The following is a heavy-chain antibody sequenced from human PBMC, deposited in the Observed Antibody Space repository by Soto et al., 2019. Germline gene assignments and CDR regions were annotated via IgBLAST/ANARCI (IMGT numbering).Heavy chain of an antibody. CDR3: ARVTSHDYGDYVDY. CDR2: NYYSGST. Sequence: ASETLSLTCTVSGGSISSYYWSWIRQPPGKGLEWIGYNYYSGSTNYNPSLKSRVTISVDTSKNQFSLKLSSVTAADTAVYYCARVTSHDYGDYVDYWGQGTLVTVSS. J-gene: IGHJ4*02. V-gene: IGHV4-59*01. D-gene: IGHD4-17*01. CDR1: GGSISSYY.